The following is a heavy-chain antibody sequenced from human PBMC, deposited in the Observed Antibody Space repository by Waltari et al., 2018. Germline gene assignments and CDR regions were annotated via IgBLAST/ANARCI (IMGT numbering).Heavy chain of an antibody. J-gene: IGHJ4*02. Sequence: QVQLVESGGGVVQPGRSLRLSCAASGFTFSSYGMHWVRQAPGKGLEWVAVIWDDGSNKYYADSWKGRFTISRGKSKNTLYLQMNGLRAEDTAVYYCARDRKDSSGYSFDYWGQGTLVTVSS. CDR3: ARDRKDSSGYSFDY. D-gene: IGHD3-22*01. CDR1: GFTFSSYG. CDR2: IWDDGSNK. V-gene: IGHV3-33*01.